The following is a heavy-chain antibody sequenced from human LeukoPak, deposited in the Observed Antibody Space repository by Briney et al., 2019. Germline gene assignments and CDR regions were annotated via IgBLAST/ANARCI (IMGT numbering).Heavy chain of an antibody. CDR3: ARELSSYDYYYYGMDV. J-gene: IGHJ6*02. CDR1: GSIFSSYA. CDR2: ISYDGSNK. V-gene: IGHV3-30-3*01. D-gene: IGHD5-12*01. Sequence: GGSLRLSCAASGSIFSSYAMHWVRQAPGKGLEWVAVISYDGSNKYYADSVKGRFTISRDNSKNTLYLQMNSLRAEDTAVYYCARELSSYDYYYYGMDVWGQGTTVTVSS.